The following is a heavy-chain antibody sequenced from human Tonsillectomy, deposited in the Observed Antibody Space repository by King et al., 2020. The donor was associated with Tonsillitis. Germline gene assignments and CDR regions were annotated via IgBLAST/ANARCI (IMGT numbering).Heavy chain of an antibody. D-gene: IGHD6-19*01. CDR1: GFTFDDYA. V-gene: IGHV3-9*01. J-gene: IGHJ4*02. CDR2: ISWNSGSI. Sequence: VQLVESGGGLVQPGRSLRLSCAASGFTFDDYAMHWVRQAPGKGLEWVSGISWNSGSIGYADSVKGRFTISRDNAKNSLYLQMNSLRAEDTALYYCAKDITPRTGYSSGWYFESWGQGTLVTVSS. CDR3: AKDITPRTGYSSGWYFES.